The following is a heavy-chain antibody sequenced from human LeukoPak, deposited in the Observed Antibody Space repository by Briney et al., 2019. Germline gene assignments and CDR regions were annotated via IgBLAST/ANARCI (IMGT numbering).Heavy chain of an antibody. CDR2: IYHSGST. V-gene: IGHV4-38-2*02. J-gene: IGHJ4*02. D-gene: IGHD3-22*01. Sequence: SETLSLTCTVSGYSISSGYYWGWIRQPPGKWLEWIGSIYHSGSTYYNPSLKSRVTISVDTSKNQFSLKLSSVTAADTAVYYCAREWRYYYDSSGYYHYWGQGTLVTVSS. CDR3: AREWRYYYDSSGYYHY. CDR1: GYSISSGYY.